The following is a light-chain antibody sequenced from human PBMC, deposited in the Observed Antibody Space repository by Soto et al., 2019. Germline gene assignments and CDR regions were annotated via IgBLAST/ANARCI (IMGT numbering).Light chain of an antibody. CDR2: RAS. CDR3: LQYHNLWA. J-gene: IGKJ1*01. CDR1: QNIYSN. V-gene: IGKV3-15*01. Sequence: ILMTQSPATLSVSPGERATLSCRASQNIYSNIAWYQHRPGQAPRLLIYRASTRATGVPARFSGSGSGTEFTLTISSLQSEDFAVCSCLQYHNLWAFGQGTKVDIK.